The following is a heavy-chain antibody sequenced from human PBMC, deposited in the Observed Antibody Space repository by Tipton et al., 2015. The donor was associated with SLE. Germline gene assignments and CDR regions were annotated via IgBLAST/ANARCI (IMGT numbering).Heavy chain of an antibody. CDR2: INQRGST. CDR3: ARGIAVTATFDY. J-gene: IGHJ4*02. D-gene: IGHD6-19*01. Sequence: TLSLTCAVYGGSISSSSYYWAYWGWIRQSPDKGVEWIGEINQRGSTNYKPSLKSRVAISVDTSKNHFSLTLNSVTAADTAVYYCARGIAVTATFDYWGQGMLVTVSS. V-gene: IGHV4-39*02. CDR1: GGSISSSSYY.